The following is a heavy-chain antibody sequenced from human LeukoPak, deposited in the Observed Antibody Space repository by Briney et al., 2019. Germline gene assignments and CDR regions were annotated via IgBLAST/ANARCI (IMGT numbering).Heavy chain of an antibody. CDR1: GFTVSSSY. J-gene: IGHJ5*02. V-gene: IGHV4-39*01. CDR2: IYYSGST. CDR3: ARGLRVGATWGTNWFDP. D-gene: IGHD1-26*01. Sequence: PGGSLRLSCAASGFTVSSSYMTWIRQPPGKGLEWIGSIYYSGSTYYNPSLKSRVTISVDTSKNQFSLKLSSVTAADTAVYYCARGLRVGATWGTNWFDPWGQGTLVTVSS.